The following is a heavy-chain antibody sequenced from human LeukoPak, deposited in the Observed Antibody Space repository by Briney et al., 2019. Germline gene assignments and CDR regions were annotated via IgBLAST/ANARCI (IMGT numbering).Heavy chain of an antibody. V-gene: IGHV1-18*01. CDR2: ISAYNGNT. D-gene: IGHD2-15*01. CDR3: ARHLDSLDAFDI. CDR1: GYTFTSYG. Sequence: ASVKVSCKASGYTFTSYGISWVRQAPGQGLEWMGWISAYNGNTNYAQKLQGRVTMTTDTSTSTAYMELRSLRPDDTAVYYCARHLDSLDAFDIWGQGTMVTVSS. J-gene: IGHJ3*02.